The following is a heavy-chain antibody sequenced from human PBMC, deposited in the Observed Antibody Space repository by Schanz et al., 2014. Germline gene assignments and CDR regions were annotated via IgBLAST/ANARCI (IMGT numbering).Heavy chain of an antibody. CDR1: GFTFSDAW. CDR2: IYIGGNT. Sequence: EVQLVESGGGLVQPGGSLRLSCAASGFTFSDAWMSWVRQAPGKGLEWVSFIYIGGNTYYADSVKGRFTISRDNSKNTVYIQMNSLRAEDTAVYYCARGGPAYYFDDWGQGTLVTVSS. J-gene: IGHJ4*02. V-gene: IGHV3-66*01. CDR3: ARGGPAYYFDD.